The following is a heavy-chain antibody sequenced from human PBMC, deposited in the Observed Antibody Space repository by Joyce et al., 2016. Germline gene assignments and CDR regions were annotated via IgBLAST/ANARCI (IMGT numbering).Heavy chain of an antibody. CDR1: GDIFNAYG. J-gene: IGHJ4*02. D-gene: IGHD3-3*01. CDR2: IVPMSATT. V-gene: IGHV1-69*01. CDR3: ARGRGDDFWSGYYGSIDY. Sequence: QVQLEQSGAAVKKPGSSVKVSCKTSGDIFNAYGINWVRQAPGQGLEWLGGIVPMSATTDYAQKFRGRLTISAHEPTSTVYMELSSLRSDDTGTYYCARGRGDDFWSGYYGSIDYWGQGTLVSVSS.